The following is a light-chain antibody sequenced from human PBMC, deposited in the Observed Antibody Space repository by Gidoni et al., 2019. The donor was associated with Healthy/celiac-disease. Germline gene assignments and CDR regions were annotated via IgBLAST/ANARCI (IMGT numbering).Light chain of an antibody. CDR2: AAS. J-gene: IGKJ5*01. V-gene: IGKV1-39*01. Sequence: DIQMTQSPSSLSASVGDRVTITCRASQSISSYLNWYQQKPGKAPTLLIYAASSLQSGVPSRFSGSGSGTAFTLPISSLQPEDFATYYCQQRYSTPFTFGQGTRLEIK. CDR3: QQRYSTPFT. CDR1: QSISSY.